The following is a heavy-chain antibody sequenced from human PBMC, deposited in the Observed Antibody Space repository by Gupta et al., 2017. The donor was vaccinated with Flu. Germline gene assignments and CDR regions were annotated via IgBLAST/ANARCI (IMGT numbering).Heavy chain of an antibody. CDR1: GFTFSSYG. CDR2: ISYDGSNK. D-gene: IGHD1-26*01. J-gene: IGHJ4*02. CDR3: AKEGVSGSYGTLYYFDY. V-gene: IGHV3-30*18. Sequence: QVQLVESGGGVVQPGRSLRLSCAASGFTFSSYGMHWVRQAPGKGLEWVAVISYDGSNKYYADSVKGRFTISRDNSKNTLYLQMNSLRAEDTAVYYCAKEGVSGSYGTLYYFDYWGQGTLVTVSS.